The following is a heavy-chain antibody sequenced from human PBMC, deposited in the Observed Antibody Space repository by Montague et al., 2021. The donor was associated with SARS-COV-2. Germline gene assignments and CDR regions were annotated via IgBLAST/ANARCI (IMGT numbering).Heavy chain of an antibody. V-gene: IGHV6-1*01. D-gene: IGHD2-2*03. J-gene: IGHJ3*01. CDR2: PYYRSKWYN. CDR1: GASLSSDSLS. Sequence: VSPGASLSSDSLSWHWIRQSPSRGLEWLAPPYYRSKWYNDSAPSVSGRATVKPDTSRNQFSLHPDSVTPEDTALYFCARKMDSSFDVWGKGTMVIVSS. CDR3: ARKMDSSFDV.